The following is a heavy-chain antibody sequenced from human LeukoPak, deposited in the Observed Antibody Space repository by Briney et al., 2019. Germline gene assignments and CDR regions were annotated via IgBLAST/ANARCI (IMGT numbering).Heavy chain of an antibody. CDR2: IYSGGST. V-gene: IGHV3-53*01. CDR3: ARGPKIDDYVWGSSVYFDY. CDR1: GFTVSSNY. D-gene: IGHD3-16*01. Sequence: GGSLRLSCAASGFTVSSNYMSWVRQAPGKGLEWVSVIYSGGSTYYADSVKGRFTISRDNSKNTLYLQMNSLRAEDTAVYYCARGPKIDDYVWGSSVYFDYWGQGTLVTVSS. J-gene: IGHJ4*02.